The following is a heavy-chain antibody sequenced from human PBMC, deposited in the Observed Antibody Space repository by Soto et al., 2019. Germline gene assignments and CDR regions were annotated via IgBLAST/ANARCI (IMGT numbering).Heavy chain of an antibody. D-gene: IGHD5-18*01. CDR1: GYSFTTFWIGHW. CDR3: AKDDTAMVPLDY. Sequence: GESLKISCEGSGYSFTTFWIGHWIGWVRQIPGKGLEWVGIIYPGDSDTRYSPSFQGHVTISRDNSKNTLYLQMNSLRAEDTAVYYCAKDDTAMVPLDYWGQGTLVTVSS. V-gene: IGHV5-51*01. CDR2: IYPGDSDT. J-gene: IGHJ4*02.